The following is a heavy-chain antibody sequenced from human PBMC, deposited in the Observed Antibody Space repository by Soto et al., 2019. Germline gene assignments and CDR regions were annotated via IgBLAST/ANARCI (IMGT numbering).Heavy chain of an antibody. CDR2: IYTSGST. CDR1: GGSISSYY. J-gene: IGHJ6*02. CDR3: ARGGRVSSIAARPPYYYYYYGMDV. Sequence: KTSETLSLTCTVSGGSISSYYWSWIRQPAGKGLEWIGRIYTSGSTNYNPSLKSRVTMSVDTSKNQFSLKLSSVTAADTAVYYCARGGRVSSIAARPPYYYYYYGMDVWGQGTTVTVSS. V-gene: IGHV4-4*07. D-gene: IGHD6-6*01.